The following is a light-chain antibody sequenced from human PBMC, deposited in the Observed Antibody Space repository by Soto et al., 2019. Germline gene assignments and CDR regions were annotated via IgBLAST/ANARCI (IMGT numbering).Light chain of an antibody. CDR1: QDISNY. CDR3: QQYDNPALT. CDR2: DAS. J-gene: IGKJ4*01. Sequence: DIQMTQSPSSLSESVGDRVTITCQASQDISNYLNWYQQKPGKAPKLLIYDASNLETGVPSRFSGSGSGTDFTFTISSLQPEDIATYYCQQYDNPALTFGGGTKVEIK. V-gene: IGKV1-33*01.